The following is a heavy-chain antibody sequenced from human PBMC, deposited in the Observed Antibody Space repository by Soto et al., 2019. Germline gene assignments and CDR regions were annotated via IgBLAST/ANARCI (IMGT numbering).Heavy chain of an antibody. CDR2: IYYSGST. Sequence: SETLSLTCTVSGGSISSYYWSWIWQPPGKGLEWIGYIYYSGSTNYNPSLKSRVTISVDTSKNQFSLKLSSVTAADTAVYYCARGGGIWSYYYYYYMDVWGKGTTVTVSS. CDR1: GGSISSYY. J-gene: IGHJ6*03. V-gene: IGHV4-59*01. D-gene: IGHD1-26*01. CDR3: ARGGGIWSYYYYYYMDV.